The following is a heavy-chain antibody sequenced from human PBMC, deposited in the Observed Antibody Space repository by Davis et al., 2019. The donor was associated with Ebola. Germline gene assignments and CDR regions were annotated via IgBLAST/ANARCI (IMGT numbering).Heavy chain of an antibody. V-gene: IGHV4-34*01. J-gene: IGHJ4*02. CDR1: CVSLRGYY. CDR3: ARSYGAAPFDY. D-gene: IGHD4/OR15-4a*01. Sequence: MLSETLSLTRAFYCVSLRGYYWNWIRQPPGKGPEGSGEINHSGRTNYNPSLKSRVTMSVDTSKNQFSLKLSSVTAADTAVYYCARSYGAAPFDYWGQGTLVTVSS. CDR2: INHSGRT.